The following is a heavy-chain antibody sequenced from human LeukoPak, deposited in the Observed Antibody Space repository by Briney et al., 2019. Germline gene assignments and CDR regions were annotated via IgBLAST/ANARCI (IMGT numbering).Heavy chain of an antibody. J-gene: IGHJ3*02. Sequence: SETLSLTCTVSGGSISSYYWSWIRQPAGKGLEWIGRIYTSGSTNYNPSLKSRVTISVDTSKNQFSLKLSSVTAADTAVYYCARDVVPAAQGGADAFDIWGQGTMVTVSS. V-gene: IGHV4-4*07. CDR3: ARDVVPAAQGGADAFDI. CDR2: IYTSGST. CDR1: GGSISSYY. D-gene: IGHD2-2*01.